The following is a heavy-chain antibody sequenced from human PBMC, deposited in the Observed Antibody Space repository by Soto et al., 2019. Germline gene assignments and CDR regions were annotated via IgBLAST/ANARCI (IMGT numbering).Heavy chain of an antibody. J-gene: IGHJ4*02. Sequence: PSETLSLTCSVSGGSIRSSGYYWGWIRQPPGKGLEWIGSIYYSGNSYYNPSLKSRITISVDTPRNQFSLKLSSVTAADTAVYYCVRQGNSAGVRRPVRQSDYWGQGALVTVSS. CDR1: GGSIRSSGYY. CDR3: VRQGNSAGVRRPVRQSDY. CDR2: IYYSGNS. V-gene: IGHV4-39*01. D-gene: IGHD3-10*01.